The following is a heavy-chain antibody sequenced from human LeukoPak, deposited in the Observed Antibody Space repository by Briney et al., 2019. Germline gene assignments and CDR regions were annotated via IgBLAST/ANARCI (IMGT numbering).Heavy chain of an antibody. J-gene: IGHJ6*03. CDR1: GGTFSSYA. V-gene: IGHV1-69*06. CDR3: ARGGLVVPAVDPYYYYMDV. Sequence: SVKVSCKASGGTFSSYAINWVRQAPGQGLEWMGGIIPMFTTTNYAQKFQGQVTISADKSISTAYLQWSSLKASDTAMYYCARGGLVVPAVDPYYYYMDVWGKGTTVTVSS. D-gene: IGHD2-2*01. CDR2: IIPMFTTT.